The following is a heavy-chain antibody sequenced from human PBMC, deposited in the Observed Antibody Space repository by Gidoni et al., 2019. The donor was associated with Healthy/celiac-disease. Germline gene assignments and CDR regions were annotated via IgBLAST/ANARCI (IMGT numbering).Heavy chain of an antibody. V-gene: IGHV4-31*03. D-gene: IGHD3-10*01. CDR3: ARAKTGGFGFPDYYGMDV. CDR2: IYYSGST. CDR1: GGSISSGGYY. Sequence: QVQLQESGPGLVKPSQTLSLTCTVSGGSISSGGYYWSWIRQHPGKGLEWIGYIYYSGSTYYNPSLKSRVTISVDTSKNQFSLKLSSVTAADTAVYYCARAKTGGFGFPDYYGMDVWGQGTTVTVSS. J-gene: IGHJ6*02.